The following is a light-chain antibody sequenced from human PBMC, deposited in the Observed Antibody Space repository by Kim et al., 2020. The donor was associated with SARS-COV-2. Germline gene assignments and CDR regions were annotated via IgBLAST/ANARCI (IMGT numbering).Light chain of an antibody. CDR3: KQYYGTPYT. V-gene: IGKV4-1*01. CDR1: QSVLHSSNSNNY. J-gene: IGKJ2*01. CDR2: WAS. Sequence: DIVMTQSPDSLAVSLGERATINCRSSQSVLHSSNSNNYLAWYQQKPGQPPKLLIYWASTRESGVPDRFSGSGSGSDFTLTISSLQAEDVAVYYGKQYYGTPYTFGQGTRREI.